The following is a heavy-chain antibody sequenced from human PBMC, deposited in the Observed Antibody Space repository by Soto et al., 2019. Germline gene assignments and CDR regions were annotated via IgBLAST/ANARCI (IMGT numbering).Heavy chain of an antibody. CDR2: ISYDGSNK. J-gene: IGHJ6*02. Sequence: VGSLRLSCAASGFTFSSYAMHWVRQAPGKGLEWVAVISYDGSNKYYADSVKGRFTISRDNSKNTLYLQMNSLRAEDTAVYYCARDRVPAAIIGEYYYYGMDVWGQGTTVTVSS. V-gene: IGHV3-30-3*01. D-gene: IGHD2-2*01. CDR3: ARDRVPAAIIGEYYYYGMDV. CDR1: GFTFSSYA.